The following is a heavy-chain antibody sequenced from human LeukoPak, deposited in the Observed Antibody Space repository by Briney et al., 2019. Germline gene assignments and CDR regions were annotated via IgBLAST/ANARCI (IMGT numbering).Heavy chain of an antibody. CDR2: ISSDGSST. CDR3: ARGGGYCSGGSCRSVDAFDV. D-gene: IGHD2-15*01. CDR1: GFTFSSYW. Sequence: GGSLRLSCAASGFTFSSYWMHWVRQAPGKGLVWVSRISSDGSSTDYADSVKGRFTISRDNAKNTLYLQMNSLRAEDTAVYYCARGGGYCSGGSCRSVDAFDVWGQGTMVTVCS. J-gene: IGHJ3*01. V-gene: IGHV3-74*01.